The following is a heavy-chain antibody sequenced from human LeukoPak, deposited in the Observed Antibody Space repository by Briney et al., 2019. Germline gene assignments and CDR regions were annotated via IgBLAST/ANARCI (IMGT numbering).Heavy chain of an antibody. CDR3: AGYYYGSGSYYPPFDY. V-gene: IGHV4-59*08. J-gene: IGHJ4*02. CDR1: GDSISSYY. D-gene: IGHD3-10*01. Sequence: SETLSLTCTVSGDSISSYYWSWIRQPPWKGLEWIGFIYYSGSTNYNPSLKSRVTISVDTSKNQFSLKLSSVTAADTAVYYCAGYYYGSGSYYPPFDYWGQGTLVTVSS. CDR2: IYYSGST.